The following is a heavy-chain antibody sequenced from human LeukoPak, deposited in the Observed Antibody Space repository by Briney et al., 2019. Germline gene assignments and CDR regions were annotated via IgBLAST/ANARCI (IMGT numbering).Heavy chain of an antibody. CDR3: ARRAGAYSHPYDY. V-gene: IGHV3-53*01. Sequence: GGSLRLSCAAAGFTFDDYGMSWVRQAPGKGLEWVSVIYSGGSTYYADSVKGRFTISRDNSKNTLYLQMNSLRAEDTAVYYCARRAGAYSHPYDYWGQGTLVTVSS. J-gene: IGHJ4*02. CDR1: GFTFDDYG. D-gene: IGHD4/OR15-4a*01. CDR2: IYSGGST.